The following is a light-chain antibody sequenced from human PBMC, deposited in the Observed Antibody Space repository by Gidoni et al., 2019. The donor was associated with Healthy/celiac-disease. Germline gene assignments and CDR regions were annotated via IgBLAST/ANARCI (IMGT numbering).Light chain of an antibody. CDR2: CSS. V-gene: IGKV3-20*01. CDR1: QSVSSSY. CDR3: QQDGSLPRT. J-gene: IGKJ1*01. Sequence: EIVLTQSTGTLSVAPGDRATLSFRASQSVSSSYLAWYQQKPGQAPRLLIYCSSSRVTGIPDRVSGSGSGKNFTLTISRLEPEDFAVYYCQQDGSLPRTFGQGTKVEIK.